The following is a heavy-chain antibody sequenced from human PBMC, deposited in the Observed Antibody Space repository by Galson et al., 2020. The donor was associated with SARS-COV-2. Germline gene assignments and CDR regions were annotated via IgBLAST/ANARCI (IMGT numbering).Heavy chain of an antibody. V-gene: IGHV3-11*01. J-gene: IGHJ6*03. Sequence: GASLKIPCDASGFTFGNYYMSWGRQAPGKGLEWGLYITSSGSTIHHADPVQGRFTIPRDNANNLLFLQMTTLGAEDTAVYYCAGAAGYYYYMDVWGKGTTVTISS. CDR1: GFTFGNYY. CDR2: ITSSGSTI. CDR3: AGAAGYYYYMDV.